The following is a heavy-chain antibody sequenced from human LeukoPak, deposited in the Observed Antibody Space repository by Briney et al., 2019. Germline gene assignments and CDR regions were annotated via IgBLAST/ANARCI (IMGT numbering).Heavy chain of an antibody. CDR1: GGTFSSYA. D-gene: IGHD2-2*01. J-gene: IGHJ6*03. Sequence: ASVKVSCKASGGTFSSYAISWVRQAPGQGLEWIGGIIPIFGTANYAQKFQGTVTITADESTSTAYMELSSLRSEDTAVYYCASAGPAAIFYYYYYMDVWGKGTTVTVSS. CDR3: ASAGPAAIFYYYYYMDV. V-gene: IGHV1-69*13. CDR2: IIPIFGTA.